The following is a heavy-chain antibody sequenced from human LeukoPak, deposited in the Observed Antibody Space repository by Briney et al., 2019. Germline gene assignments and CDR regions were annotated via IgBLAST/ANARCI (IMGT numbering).Heavy chain of an antibody. CDR1: GFTFSTYW. V-gene: IGHV3-74*01. CDR3: VRESYSRFDP. D-gene: IGHD5-12*01. CDR2: INSDGSST. Sequence: PGGSLRLSCAASGFTFSTYWVHWVRQAPGERLVWVSHINSDGSSTNYADSVKGRFTISRDNAKNTVYLQMSSLRVEDTAVYYCVRESYSRFDPWGQGTLVTVSS. J-gene: IGHJ5*02.